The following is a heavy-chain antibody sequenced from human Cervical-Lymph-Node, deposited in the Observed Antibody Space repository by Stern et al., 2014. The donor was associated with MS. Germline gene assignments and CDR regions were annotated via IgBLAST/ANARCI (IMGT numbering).Heavy chain of an antibody. V-gene: IGHV4-4*02. J-gene: IGHJ3*02. D-gene: IGHD3-22*01. CDR1: GGSISSSNW. Sequence: QVQLQESGPGLVKPSGTLSLTCAVSGGSISSSNWWSWVRQPPGKGLEWIGEIYHSGSTNYNPSLKSRVTISVDKSKNQFSLKLSSVTAADTAVYYCASPNYYDSSGYYADAFDIWGQGTMVTVSS. CDR3: ASPNYYDSSGYYADAFDI. CDR2: IYHSGST.